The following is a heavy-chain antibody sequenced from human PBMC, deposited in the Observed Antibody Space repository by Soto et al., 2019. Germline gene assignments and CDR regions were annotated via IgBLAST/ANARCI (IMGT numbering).Heavy chain of an antibody. J-gene: IGHJ3*01. V-gene: IGHV1-18*01. Sequence: QAQLVQSGGEMKKPGASVKVSCKASGYTFSTYGITWVRQAHGQGLDWMGWINPLKGDTKSAANFQDRVTMTTDTSTRTAYMELRSLRSDDTAVYYCASVKVPAAILGAFDLWGQGTLVTVSS. CDR1: GYTFSTYG. D-gene: IGHD2-2*02. CDR3: ASVKVPAAILGAFDL. CDR2: INPLKGDT.